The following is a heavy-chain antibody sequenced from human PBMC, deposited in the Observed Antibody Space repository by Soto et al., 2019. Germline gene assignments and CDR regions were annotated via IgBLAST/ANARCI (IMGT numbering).Heavy chain of an antibody. Sequence: QITLKESGPPLVKPTQTLTLTCTFSGFSLSTSGVGVGWIRQPPGKALEWLALIYWDDDKRYSPSLKSRLTITKDTSKNQVVLTMTNMDPVYTATYYCAHRLWFGGYFEDSDDAFDIWVQGTMVTVSS. D-gene: IGHD3-10*01. CDR1: GFSLSTSGVG. CDR2: IYWDDDK. V-gene: IGHV2-5*02. CDR3: AHRLWFGGYFEDSDDAFDI. J-gene: IGHJ3*02.